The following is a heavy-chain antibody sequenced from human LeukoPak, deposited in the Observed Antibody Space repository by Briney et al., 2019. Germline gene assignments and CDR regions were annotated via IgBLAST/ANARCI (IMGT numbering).Heavy chain of an antibody. Sequence: GESLRLSRAASGFTFTNAWMSWVRRAPGKGLEWVGRIKSKTDAGTTDYAAPVKGRFTISREDSNNTLYLQMNSLKTEDTAVYYCTTVTYSSSWYRDYGDYYYMDVWGKGTTVTVSS. CDR3: TTVTYSSSWYRDYGDYYYMDV. V-gene: IGHV3-15*01. D-gene: IGHD6-13*01. J-gene: IGHJ6*03. CDR1: GFTFTNAW. CDR2: IKSKTDAGTT.